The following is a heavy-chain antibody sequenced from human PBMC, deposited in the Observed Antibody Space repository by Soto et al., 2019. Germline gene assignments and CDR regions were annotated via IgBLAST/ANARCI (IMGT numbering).Heavy chain of an antibody. CDR2: ISAYNGNT. D-gene: IGHD6-19*01. CDR3: ARDSTLTWYSSGWRRYAPKWFDP. CDR1: GYTFTSYG. V-gene: IGHV1-18*04. Sequence: GASVKPSCQASGYTFTSYGISWVRQAPGQGLEWLGCISAYNGNTNYAQKLQGRVTVTTDTSTSPAYMELRSLRSDDTAVYYCARDSTLTWYSSGWRRYAPKWFDPWGQGTLVTVVS. J-gene: IGHJ5*02.